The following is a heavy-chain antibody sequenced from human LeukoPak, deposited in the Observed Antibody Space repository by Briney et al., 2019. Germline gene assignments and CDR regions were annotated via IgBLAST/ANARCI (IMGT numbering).Heavy chain of an antibody. CDR2: IIPIFGTA. V-gene: IGHV1-69*05. CDR1: GGTFSSYA. CDR3: ARDQEGLDY. Sequence: SVKVSCKASGGTFSSYAISWVRQAPGQGLEWMGGIIPIFGTANYAQKFQGRVTVTRDTSTSTVHMELSGLRSEDTAVYYCARDQEGLDYWGQGTLVTVSS. J-gene: IGHJ4*02.